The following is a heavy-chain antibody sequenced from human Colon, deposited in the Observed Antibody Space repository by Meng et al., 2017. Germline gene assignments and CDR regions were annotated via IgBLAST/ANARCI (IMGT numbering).Heavy chain of an antibody. D-gene: IGHD3-10*01. CDR3: TTQLLWFGELLKTFDY. J-gene: IGHJ4*02. Sequence: GESLKISCAASGFTFSNAWMSWVRQAPVKGLEWVGRINSKTDGVTTDYAAPVKGRFTISRDASKTTLYLQMNTLKTEDTAVYYCTTQLLWFGELLKTFDYWGQGTLVTVSS. CDR2: INSKTDGVTT. V-gene: IGHV3-15*01. CDR1: GFTFSNAW.